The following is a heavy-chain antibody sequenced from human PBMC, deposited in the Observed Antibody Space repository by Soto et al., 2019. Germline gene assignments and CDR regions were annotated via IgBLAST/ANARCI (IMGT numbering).Heavy chain of an antibody. CDR2: ISYDGSNK. CDR1: GFTFSSYG. D-gene: IGHD6-13*01. Sequence: GGSLRLSCAASGFTFSSYGMHWVRQAPGKGLEWVAVISYDGSNKYYADSVKGRFTISRDISKNTLYLQMNSLRAEDTAVYYCAKDLSSSGDYWGQGTLVTVSS. J-gene: IGHJ4*02. CDR3: AKDLSSSGDY. V-gene: IGHV3-30*18.